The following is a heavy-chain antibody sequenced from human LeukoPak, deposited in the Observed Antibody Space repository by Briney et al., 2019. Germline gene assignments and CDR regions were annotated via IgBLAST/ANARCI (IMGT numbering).Heavy chain of an antibody. Sequence: GGSLRLSCAASGFTVSSNYMSWVRQAPGKGLEWVSVIYSGGSTYYADSVKGRFTISRDNSKNTLYLQTNSLRAEDTAVYYCARLEWLLYFYFDYWGQGTLVTVSS. D-gene: IGHD3-3*01. CDR3: ARLEWLLYFYFDY. V-gene: IGHV3-66*02. CDR1: GFTVSSNY. J-gene: IGHJ4*02. CDR2: IYSGGST.